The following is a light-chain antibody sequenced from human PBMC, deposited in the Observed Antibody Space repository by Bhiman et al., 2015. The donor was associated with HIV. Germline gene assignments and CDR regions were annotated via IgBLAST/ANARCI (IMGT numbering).Light chain of an antibody. CDR1: SSDVGGYNY. V-gene: IGLV2-8*01. Sequence: QSALTQPPSASGSPGQSVTISCTGTSSDVGGYNYVSWYQQHPGKAPKLMIYEVSKRPSGVPDRFSGSKSGNTASLTVSGLQAEDEAEYYCSSYAGSISYVFGTGTKVTVL. CDR3: SSYAGSISYV. J-gene: IGLJ1*01. CDR2: EVS.